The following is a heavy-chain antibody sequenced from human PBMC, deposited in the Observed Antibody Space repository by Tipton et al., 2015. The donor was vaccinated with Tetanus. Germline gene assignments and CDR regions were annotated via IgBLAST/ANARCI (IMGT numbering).Heavy chain of an antibody. CDR2: IYYSGST. CDR3: ARYYDILTGYYVVDAFDI. V-gene: IGHV4-31*03. CDR1: GGSISSGGYY. Sequence: TLSLTCTVSGGSISSGGYYWSWIRQHPGEGLEWIGYIYYSGSTYYNPSLKSRVTISVDTSKNQFSLKLSSVTAADTAVYYCARYYDILTGYYVVDAFDIWGQGTMVTVSS. D-gene: IGHD3-9*01. J-gene: IGHJ3*02.